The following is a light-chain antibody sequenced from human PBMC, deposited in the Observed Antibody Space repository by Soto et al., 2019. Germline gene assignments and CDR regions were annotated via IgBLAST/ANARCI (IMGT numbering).Light chain of an antibody. Sequence: VLTQSPGTLSLSPGERATLSWRASQTVRNKYLAWYQQKPGQAPRLMIYDASSRATGIPDRFSGGGSGTEFTLTISRLQPEDFEVYYCQQRSTWPLTFGGGTKVDIK. CDR3: QQRSTWPLT. J-gene: IGKJ4*01. CDR1: QTVRNKY. CDR2: DAS. V-gene: IGKV3D-20*02.